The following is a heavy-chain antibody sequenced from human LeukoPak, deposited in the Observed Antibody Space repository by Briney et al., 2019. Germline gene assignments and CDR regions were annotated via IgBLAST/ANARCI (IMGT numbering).Heavy chain of an antibody. CDR1: GSTFNNYW. CDR2: INSDGSRT. CDR3: ARSLSGWYN. V-gene: IGHV3-74*01. J-gene: IGHJ4*02. Sequence: GGSLRLSCAASGSTFNNYWMHWVRQAPGKGLVWVSRINSDGSRTNYADSVKGRFTISRDNAKKTLCLQMNSLRAEDTAVYYCARSLSGWYNWGQGTLVTVSS. D-gene: IGHD6-19*01.